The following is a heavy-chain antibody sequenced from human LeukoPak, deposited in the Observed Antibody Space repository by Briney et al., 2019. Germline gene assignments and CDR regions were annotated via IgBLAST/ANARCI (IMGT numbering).Heavy chain of an antibody. V-gene: IGHV3-7*01. J-gene: IGHJ4*02. CDR3: ARRVVGGTDYFDY. Sequence: PGGSLRLSCAASGFSFGTYWMTWVRQAPGQGLELVANIKIDGTEKRYSDSVKGRFTISRDNAKNSLYLQMSSLRAEDTAVYYCARRVVGGTDYFDYWGQGTLVTVSS. D-gene: IGHD1-26*01. CDR2: IKIDGTEK. CDR1: GFSFGTYW.